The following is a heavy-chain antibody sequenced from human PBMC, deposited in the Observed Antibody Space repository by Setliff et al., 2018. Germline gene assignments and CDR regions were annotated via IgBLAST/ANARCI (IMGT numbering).Heavy chain of an antibody. CDR2: IWDDGGNK. CDR1: GFTFSTYR. J-gene: IGHJ4*02. D-gene: IGHD6-19*01. CDR3: VRDPPGSGFAFES. Sequence: PGGSLRLSCAASGFTFSTYRMHWVRQAPGKGLEWVAVIWDDGGNKYHAASVTGRFTISRDNSRDTLYLQMNNLRVEDTAVYYCVRDPPGSGFAFESWGQGTPVTVSS. V-gene: IGHV3-33*08.